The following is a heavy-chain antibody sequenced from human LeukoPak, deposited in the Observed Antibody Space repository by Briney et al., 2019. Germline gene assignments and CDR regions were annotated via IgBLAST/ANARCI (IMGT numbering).Heavy chain of an antibody. V-gene: IGHV3-23*01. J-gene: IGHJ6*03. CDR3: ARGPFVVVPAAPRLAPYYMDV. CDR2: IFGLDKNTT. Sequence: GGSLRLSCEASGFTFSNYAMNWVRQAPGKGLEWVSIIFGLDKNTTYYADSVKGRFTVSRDNSKSTLYLQMNSLRAEDTAVYYCARGPFVVVPAAPRLAPYYMDVWGKGTTVTVSS. CDR1: GFTFSNYA. D-gene: IGHD2-2*01.